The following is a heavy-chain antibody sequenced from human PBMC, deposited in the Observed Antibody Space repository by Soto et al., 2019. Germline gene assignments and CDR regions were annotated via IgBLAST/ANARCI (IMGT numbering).Heavy chain of an antibody. CDR3: ARPAGIVGQNSALVDY. Sequence: SVKVSCKASGGTFSNSAIAWVLQAPGQGLEWLGMIIPIFTTTNYAQKFKDRLTISADGSTSTAYMELSGLKSEDTAVYFCARPAGIVGQNSALVDYWGKGTVVIV. D-gene: IGHD3-22*01. CDR1: GGTFSNSA. J-gene: IGHJ4*02. CDR2: IIPIFTTT. V-gene: IGHV1-69*13.